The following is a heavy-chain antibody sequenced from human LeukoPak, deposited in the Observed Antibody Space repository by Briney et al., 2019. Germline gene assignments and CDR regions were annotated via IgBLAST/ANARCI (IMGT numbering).Heavy chain of an antibody. CDR3: ARDGGRGCSSTSCYTNAYYYGMDV. J-gene: IGHJ6*02. CDR2: ISSSGSTI. Sequence: GGSLRLSCAASGFTFSDYYMSWIRQAPGKGLEWVSYISSSGSTIYYADSVKGRFTISRDNAKNSLYLQMNSLRAEDTAVYYCARDGGRGCSSTSCYTNAYYYGMDVWGQGTTVTVSS. V-gene: IGHV3-11*01. D-gene: IGHD2-2*02. CDR1: GFTFSDYY.